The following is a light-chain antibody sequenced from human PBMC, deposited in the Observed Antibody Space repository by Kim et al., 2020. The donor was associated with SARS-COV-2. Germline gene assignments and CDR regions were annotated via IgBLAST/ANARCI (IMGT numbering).Light chain of an antibody. CDR3: QKYGSSSFT. CDR2: GAS. CDR1: QSVSSSY. V-gene: IGKV3-20*01. J-gene: IGKJ2*01. Sequence: EIVLTQSPGTLSLSPGERATLSCRASQSVSSSYLTWYQHKPGQAPRLLIYGASSRATGIPDRFSGSGSGTDFTLTISRLEPEDFAVYYCQKYGSSSFTFGQGTKVDIK.